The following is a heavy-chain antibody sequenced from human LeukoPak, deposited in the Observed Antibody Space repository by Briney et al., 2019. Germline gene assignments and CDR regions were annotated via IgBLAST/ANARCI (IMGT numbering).Heavy chain of an antibody. CDR3: AKASVAGLPDYFDF. CDR2: ISGSGGST. Sequence: ETLSLTCAVYGGSFSGYYWSWVRQAPGKGLEWVSAISGSGGSTYYADSVKGRFTISRDNSKNTLYLQMNSLRAEDTAVYYCAKASVAGLPDYFDFWGQGTLVTVSS. J-gene: IGHJ4*02. CDR1: GGSFSGYY. V-gene: IGHV3-23*01. D-gene: IGHD6-19*01.